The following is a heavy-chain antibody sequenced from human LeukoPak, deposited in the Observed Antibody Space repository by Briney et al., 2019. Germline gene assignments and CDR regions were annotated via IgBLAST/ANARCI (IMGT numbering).Heavy chain of an antibody. V-gene: IGHV4-34*01. D-gene: IGHD3-22*01. CDR3: ARVGTDSSGYYPLDY. Sequence: GSLRLSCAASGFTFSSYAMHWIRQPPGKGLEWIGEINHSGSTNYNPSLKSRVTISVDTSKNQFSLKLSSVTAADTAVYYCARVGTDSSGYYPLDYWGQGALVTVSS. CDR2: INHSGST. J-gene: IGHJ4*02. CDR1: GFTFSSYA.